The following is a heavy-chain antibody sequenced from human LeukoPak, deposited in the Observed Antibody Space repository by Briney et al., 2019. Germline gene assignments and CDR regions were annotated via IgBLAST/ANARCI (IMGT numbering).Heavy chain of an antibody. J-gene: IGHJ4*02. CDR1: GFTFSSYS. V-gene: IGHV3-21*01. Sequence: GGSLRLSCAASGFTFSSYSMNWVRQAPGKGLEWVSSISSSSSYIYYADSVKGRFTIPRDNAKNLLYLQMNSLRAEDTAVYYCARKGYGWEFDYWGQGTLVTVSS. D-gene: IGHD1-26*01. CDR2: ISSSSSYI. CDR3: ARKGYGWEFDY.